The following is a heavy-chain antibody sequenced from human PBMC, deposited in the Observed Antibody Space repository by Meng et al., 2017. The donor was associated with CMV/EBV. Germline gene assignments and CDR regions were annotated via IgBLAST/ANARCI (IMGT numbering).Heavy chain of an antibody. V-gene: IGHV3-30*04. Sequence: GESLKISCAASGFTFSSYAMHWVRRAPGKGLEWVAVISYDGSNKYYADSVKGRFTISRDNSKNTLYLQMNSLRAEDTAVYYCARDDFDYYGMDVWGQGTTVTVSS. CDR1: GFTFSSYA. CDR3: ARDDFDYYGMDV. D-gene: IGHD3/OR15-3a*01. J-gene: IGHJ6*02. CDR2: ISYDGSNK.